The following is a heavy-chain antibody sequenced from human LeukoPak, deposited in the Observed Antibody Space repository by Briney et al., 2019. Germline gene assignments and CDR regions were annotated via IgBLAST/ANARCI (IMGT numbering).Heavy chain of an antibody. CDR1: GYTFTGYY. Sequence: ASVKVSCKASGYTFTGYYIHWVRQAPGQGLERMGWINPNSGGTKYAQKFQGRVTTTRDTSITTAYMGLSRLRSDDTAVYYCAKGRVVAGSKTLTYHWFDPWGQGTLVTVSS. V-gene: IGHV1-2*02. J-gene: IGHJ5*02. D-gene: IGHD6-19*01. CDR2: INPNSGGT. CDR3: AKGRVVAGSKTLTYHWFDP.